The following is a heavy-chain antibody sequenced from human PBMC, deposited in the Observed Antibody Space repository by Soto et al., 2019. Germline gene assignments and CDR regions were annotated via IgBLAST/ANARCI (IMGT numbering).Heavy chain of an antibody. CDR1: GFSFDDYA. D-gene: IGHD2-15*01. CDR3: AKVAYGGGVVVDPTRGYFDY. V-gene: IGHV3-9*01. CDR2: ISWNSGSI. Sequence: GGSLRLSCAASGFSFDDYAMHWVRQAPGKGLEWVSGISWNSGSINYADSVKGRFTISRDNAKNSLYLQMNSLRTEDTALYYCAKVAYGGGVVVDPTRGYFDYWGRGTLVTVSS. J-gene: IGHJ4*02.